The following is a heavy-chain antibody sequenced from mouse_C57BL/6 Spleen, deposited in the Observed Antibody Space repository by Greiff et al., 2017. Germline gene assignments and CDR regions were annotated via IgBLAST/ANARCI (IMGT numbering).Heavy chain of an antibody. CDR3: TGGGPAWFAY. V-gene: IGHV6-3*01. CDR1: GFTFSNYW. Sequence: EVKLQESGGGLVQPGGSMKLSCVASGFTFSNYWMNWVRQSPEKGLEWVAQIRLKSDNYATHYAESVKGRFAISRDDSKSSVYLQMNNLRAEDTGIYYCTGGGPAWFAYWGQGTLVTVSA. J-gene: IGHJ3*01. D-gene: IGHD1-1*02. CDR2: IRLKSDNYAT.